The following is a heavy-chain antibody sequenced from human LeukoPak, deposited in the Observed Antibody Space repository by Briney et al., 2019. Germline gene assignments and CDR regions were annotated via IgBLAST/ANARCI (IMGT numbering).Heavy chain of an antibody. Sequence: PSETLSLTCTVSGGSVSSGDYYWGWIRQPPGKGLEWIGSIYYSGSTYYNPSLKSRVTISVDTSKNQFSLKLSSVTAADTAVYYCARHVTIFGAPNWFDPWGQGTLVTVSS. V-gene: IGHV4-39*01. J-gene: IGHJ5*02. D-gene: IGHD3-3*01. CDR1: GGSVSSGDYY. CDR2: IYYSGST. CDR3: ARHVTIFGAPNWFDP.